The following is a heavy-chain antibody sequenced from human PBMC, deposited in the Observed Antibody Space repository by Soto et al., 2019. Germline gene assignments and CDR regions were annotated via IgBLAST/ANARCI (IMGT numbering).Heavy chain of an antibody. D-gene: IGHD6-13*01. CDR3: ATDLENSSSPNL. Sequence: PGGSLRLSCAASGFIFSNYGMHWVRQAPGKGLEWVAVIPYGGSNTYYADSVKGRFTISRDNSKNTLYLQMNSLRGDDTAVYYCATDLENSSSPNLWGQGTLVTFSS. CDR1: GFIFSNYG. CDR2: IPYGGSNT. J-gene: IGHJ4*02. V-gene: IGHV3-30*03.